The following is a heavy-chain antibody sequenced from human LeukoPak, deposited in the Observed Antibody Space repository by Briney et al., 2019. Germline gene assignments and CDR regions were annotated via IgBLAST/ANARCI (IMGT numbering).Heavy chain of an antibody. Sequence: GGSLRLSCAASGFTFSSYAMHWVRQAPGKGLEWVAVISYDGSNKYYADSVKDRITISRDNSKNTLYLQMNSLRAEDTAVYYCAREMGRMGAFDYWGQGTLVTVSS. CDR2: ISYDGSNK. V-gene: IGHV3-30-3*01. CDR3: AREMGRMGAFDY. J-gene: IGHJ4*02. D-gene: IGHD3-16*01. CDR1: GFTFSSYA.